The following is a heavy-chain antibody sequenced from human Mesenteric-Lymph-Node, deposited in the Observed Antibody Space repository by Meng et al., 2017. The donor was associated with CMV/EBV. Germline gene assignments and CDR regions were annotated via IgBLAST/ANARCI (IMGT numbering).Heavy chain of an antibody. D-gene: IGHD2-2*01. CDR3: AKSTSWDWYFDL. CDR1: GYSFTSYW. Sequence: GGSLRLSCKGSGYSFTSYWIGWVRQMPGKGLEWMGIIYPGDSDTRYSPSFQGQVTISVDKSISTAYLQWSSLKASDTAMYYCAKSTSWDWYFDLWGRGTLVTVSS. J-gene: IGHJ2*01. V-gene: IGHV5-51*01. CDR2: IYPGDSDT.